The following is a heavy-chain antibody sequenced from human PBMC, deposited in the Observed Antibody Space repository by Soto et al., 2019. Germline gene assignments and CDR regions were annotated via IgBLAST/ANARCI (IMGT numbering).Heavy chain of an antibody. D-gene: IGHD2-2*01. J-gene: IGHJ5*02. CDR1: GFTFSNYA. CDR2: ISGNGGST. V-gene: IGHV3-23*01. Sequence: GSLRLSCAASGFTFSNYAMSWVRQAPGKGLEWVSAISGNGGSTYYADSVKGRFTISRDNSKNTLYLQMNSLRAEDTAVYYCAKVTVPAAMFGWFDPWGQGTLVTVSS. CDR3: AKVTVPAAMFGWFDP.